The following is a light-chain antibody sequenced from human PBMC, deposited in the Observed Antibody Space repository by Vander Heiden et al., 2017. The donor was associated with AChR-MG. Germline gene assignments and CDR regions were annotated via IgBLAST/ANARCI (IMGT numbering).Light chain of an antibody. V-gene: IGLV3-21*02. CDR1: NIGSIS. CDR2: DDS. Sequence: SYVLPQPPSVSVAPGQPATTTCGGPNIGSISVHWYQQKPGQAPVLIVYDDSNRPSGIPERFSGSDSANTATLTISRVEVEDEADYYCRVWDSRSDVVLGGGTKLTVV. CDR3: RVWDSRSDVV. J-gene: IGLJ2*01.